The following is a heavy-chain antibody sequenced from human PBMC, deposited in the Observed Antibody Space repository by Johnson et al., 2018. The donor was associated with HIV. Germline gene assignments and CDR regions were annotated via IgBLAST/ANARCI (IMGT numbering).Heavy chain of an antibody. CDR1: GFTFDDYG. V-gene: IGHV3-66*01. CDR2: IYSGGST. J-gene: IGHJ3*02. CDR3: ARGIVGATYAFDI. Sequence: VQVVESGGGVVRPGGSLRLSCAASGFTFDDYGMSWVRQAPEKGLEWVSVIYSGGSTYYADSVKGRFTISRDNSKNSLYLQMNSLRAGDTAVYYCARGIVGATYAFDIWGQGTMVTVSS. D-gene: IGHD1-26*01.